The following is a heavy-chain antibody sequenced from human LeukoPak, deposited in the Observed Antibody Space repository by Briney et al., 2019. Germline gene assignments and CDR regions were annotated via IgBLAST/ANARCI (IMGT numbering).Heavy chain of an antibody. CDR3: ARHLGYCSGGSCGQFYYGMDV. Sequence: ASVKVSCKASGYTFTGYYMHWVRQAPGQRLEWMGWINAGNGNTKYSQKFQGRVTITRDTSASTAYMELSSLRSEDTAVYYCARHLGYCSGGSCGQFYYGMDVWGQGTTVTVSS. J-gene: IGHJ6*02. CDR2: INAGNGNT. D-gene: IGHD2-15*01. CDR1: GYTFTGYY. V-gene: IGHV1-3*01.